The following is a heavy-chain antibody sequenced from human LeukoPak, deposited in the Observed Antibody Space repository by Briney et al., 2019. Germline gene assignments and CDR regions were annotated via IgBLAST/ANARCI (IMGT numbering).Heavy chain of an antibody. CDR3: ATVDYDSSGYYYDYFDY. CDR1: GYTLSELS. V-gene: IGHV1-24*01. CDR2: FDPEDGET. Sequence: ASVKVSCKVSGYTLSELSMHWVRQAPGKGLEWMGGFDPEDGETIHAQKFQGRVTMTEDTSTDTAYMELSSLRSEDTAVYYCATVDYDSSGYYYDYFDYWGQGTLVTVSS. D-gene: IGHD3-22*01. J-gene: IGHJ4*02.